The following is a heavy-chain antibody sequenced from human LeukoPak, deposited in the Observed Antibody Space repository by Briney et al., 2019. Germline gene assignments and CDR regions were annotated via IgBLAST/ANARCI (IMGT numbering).Heavy chain of an antibody. D-gene: IGHD3-22*01. V-gene: IGHV4-39*07. CDR2: IYYSGST. CDR1: GGSISSSSYY. CDR3: ARVRDDSRGCYSEFDY. J-gene: IGHJ4*02. Sequence: SETLSLTCTVSGGSISSSSYYWVWIPQPPGQELEWIGYIYYSGSTYYNLSLKSRITIAVYTSKIQLSLNWSSVAAADTAVYYCARVRDDSRGCYSEFDYWGQGILVTVS.